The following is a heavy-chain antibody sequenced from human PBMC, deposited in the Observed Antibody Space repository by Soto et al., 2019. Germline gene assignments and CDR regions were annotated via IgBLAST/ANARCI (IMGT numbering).Heavy chain of an antibody. CDR2: IYSGGST. Sequence: GGSMRLSCAASGFTVSSNYMSWVRQAPGKGLEWVSVIYSGGSTYYADSVKGRFTISRDNSKNTLYLQMNSLRAEDTAVYYCAKPRYYDFWSGSEDGMDVWGQGTTVTVSS. V-gene: IGHV3-53*01. CDR3: AKPRYYDFWSGSEDGMDV. D-gene: IGHD3-3*01. J-gene: IGHJ6*02. CDR1: GFTVSSNY.